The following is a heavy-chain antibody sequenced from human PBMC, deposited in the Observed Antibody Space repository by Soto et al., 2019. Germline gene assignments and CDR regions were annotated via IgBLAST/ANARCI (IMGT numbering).Heavy chain of an antibody. V-gene: IGHV3-74*01. CDR3: AKAQGATISAATYFDY. CDR1: GFTFSTYN. J-gene: IGHJ4*02. CDR2: INSDGSST. D-gene: IGHD1-26*01. Sequence: GGSLRLSCGASGFTFSTYNMHWVRQGPGKGLVWVSRINSDGSSTRYADSVKGRFTISRDNAKNTLYLQMNSLRAEDTAVYYCAKAQGATISAATYFDYWGQGTLVTVSS.